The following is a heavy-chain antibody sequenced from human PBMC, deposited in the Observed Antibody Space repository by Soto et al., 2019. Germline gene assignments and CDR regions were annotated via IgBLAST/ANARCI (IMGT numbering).Heavy chain of an antibody. CDR1: GGSISSYY. CDR3: ARDLRGIAVAGTYGMDV. V-gene: IGHV4-59*12. D-gene: IGHD6-19*01. CDR2: IYYSGST. Sequence: SETLSLTCTVSGGSISSYYWSWIRQPPGKGLEWIGYIYYSGSTNYNPSLKSRVTISVDTSKNQFSLKLSSVTAADTAVYYCARDLRGIAVAGTYGMDVWGQGTTVTVSS. J-gene: IGHJ6*02.